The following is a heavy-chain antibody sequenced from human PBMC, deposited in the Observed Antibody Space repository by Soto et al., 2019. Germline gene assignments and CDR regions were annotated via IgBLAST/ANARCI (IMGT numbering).Heavy chain of an antibody. J-gene: IGHJ5*02. V-gene: IGHV4-59*01. D-gene: IGHD1-26*01. CDR1: GGSISSYY. Sequence: SETLSLTCTVSGGSISSYYWSWIRQPPGKGLEWIGYIYYSGCTNYNPSLKSRVTISVDTSKNQFSLKLSSVTAADTAVYYCARGSGSYYGPWGQGTLVTVSS. CDR3: ARGSGSYYGP. CDR2: IYYSGCT.